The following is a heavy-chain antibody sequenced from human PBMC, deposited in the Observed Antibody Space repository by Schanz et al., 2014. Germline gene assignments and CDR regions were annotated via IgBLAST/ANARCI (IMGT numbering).Heavy chain of an antibody. Sequence: QVQLVDSGGAVVQPGRSLRLSCAASGFTFSSYAMRWVRQAPGKGLEWVALSSYDVSIKDYSDSVKGRFTISRDNSKDTLYLQMNSLRDEDTAVYYCARGPSRGTYYYGMDVWGQGTTVTVSS. CDR1: GFTFSSYA. V-gene: IGHV3-30*04. J-gene: IGHJ6*02. CDR3: ARGPSRGTYYYGMDV. D-gene: IGHD2-2*01. CDR2: SSYDVSIK.